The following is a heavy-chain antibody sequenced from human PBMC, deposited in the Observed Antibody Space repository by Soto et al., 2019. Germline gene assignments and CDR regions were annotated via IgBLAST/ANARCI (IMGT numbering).Heavy chain of an antibody. CDR1: GYTFTSYG. CDR3: ARDLYLYNFWSGFHRWWFDP. V-gene: IGHV1-18*01. Sequence: ASVKVSCKASGYTFTSYGIRWVRQAPGQGLAWMGWISAYNGNTNYAQKLQGRVSMTTDTSTSTAYRELRSLRSDDKAVYYCARDLYLYNFWSGFHRWWFDPWGQGTLVTVSS. D-gene: IGHD3-3*01. CDR2: ISAYNGNT. J-gene: IGHJ5*02.